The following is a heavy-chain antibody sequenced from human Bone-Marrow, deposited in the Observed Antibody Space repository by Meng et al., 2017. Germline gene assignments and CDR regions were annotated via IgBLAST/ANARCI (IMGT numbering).Heavy chain of an antibody. Sequence: SETLSLTCTVSGGSISSGSYYWSWIRQPAGKGLEWIGRIYASGSTNYSPSLKSRVTISVDTSKNQFSLKVNSVTAADTAVYYCARDYYYSGESQKGFDPWGQGTLVTVSS. J-gene: IGHJ5*02. V-gene: IGHV4-61*02. CDR3: ARDYYYSGESQKGFDP. D-gene: IGHD3-10*01. CDR1: GGSISSGSYY. CDR2: IYASGST.